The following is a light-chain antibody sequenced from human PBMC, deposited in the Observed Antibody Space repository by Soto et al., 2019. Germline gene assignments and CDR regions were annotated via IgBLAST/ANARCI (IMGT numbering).Light chain of an antibody. CDR3: QQRSNWPLLT. V-gene: IGKV3-11*01. Sequence: EIVLTQSPATLSLSPGERATLSCRASQRVRSYLAWYQQKPGQAPRLLIYDASNRATGIPARFSGSGSGTDFTLTISSLEPEDFAVYYCQQRSNWPLLTFGGGTKVEIK. CDR2: DAS. J-gene: IGKJ4*01. CDR1: QRVRSY.